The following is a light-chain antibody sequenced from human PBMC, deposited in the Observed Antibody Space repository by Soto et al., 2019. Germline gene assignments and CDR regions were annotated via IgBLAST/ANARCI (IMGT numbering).Light chain of an antibody. CDR3: QQYGSSPLIT. CDR1: QSVSSSF. CDR2: GAS. J-gene: IGKJ3*01. V-gene: IGKV3-20*01. Sequence: EIVLTQSPGTLSLSLGERATLSCRASQSVSSSFLAWYQQKPGQAPRLLMYGASTRATGIPDRFSGSGSGTDFTLTISRLEPEDFAMYYCQQYGSSPLITFGPGTKVDIK.